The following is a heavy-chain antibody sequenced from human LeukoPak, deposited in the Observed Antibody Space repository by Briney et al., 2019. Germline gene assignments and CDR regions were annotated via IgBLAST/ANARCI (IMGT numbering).Heavy chain of an antibody. CDR2: INPDSGGT. V-gene: IGHV1-2*02. J-gene: IGHJ5*02. D-gene: IGHD6-19*01. CDR3: ARRNSDWYNQNWFDP. Sequence: GASVKVSCKAFGYTFTGYYMHWVRQAPGQGLEWMGWINPDSGGTNYAQRFQGRVTMTRDTSISTAYMELSRLRSDDTAVYFCARRNSDWYNQNWFDPWGQGTLVTVSS. CDR1: GYTFTGYY.